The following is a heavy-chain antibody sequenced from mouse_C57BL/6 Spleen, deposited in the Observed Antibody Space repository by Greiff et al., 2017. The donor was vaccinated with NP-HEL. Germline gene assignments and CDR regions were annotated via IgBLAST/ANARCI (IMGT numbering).Heavy chain of an antibody. CDR1: GYTFTDYE. CDR3: TSGENSSGELAY. Sequence: AQLQQSGAELVRPGASVTLSCKASGYTFTDYEMHWVKQTPVPGLEWIGAIDPETGGTAYNQKFKGKAILTADKSASTAYMELRSLTSEDSAVYYCTSGENSSGELAYWGQGTLVTVSA. D-gene: IGHD3-2*02. CDR2: IDPETGGT. J-gene: IGHJ3*01. V-gene: IGHV1-15*01.